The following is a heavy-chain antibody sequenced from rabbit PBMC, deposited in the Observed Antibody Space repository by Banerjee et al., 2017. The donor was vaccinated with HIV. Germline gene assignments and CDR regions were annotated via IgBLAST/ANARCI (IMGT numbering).Heavy chain of an antibody. CDR1: GFSFSSSYY. CDR2: IYAGSSGST. CDR3: ARQYGSTNYAFDP. V-gene: IGHV1S40*01. D-gene: IGHD5-1*01. Sequence: QSLEESGGDLVKPGASLTLTCTASGFSFSSSYYMCWVRQAPGKGLEWIACIYAGSSGSTYYASWAKGRFTISKTSSTTVTLQMTSLTAADTATYFCARQYGSTNYAFDPWGPGTLVTVS. J-gene: IGHJ2*01.